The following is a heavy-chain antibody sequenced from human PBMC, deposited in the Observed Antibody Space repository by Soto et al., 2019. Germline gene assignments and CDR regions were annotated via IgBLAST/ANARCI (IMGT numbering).Heavy chain of an antibody. CDR2: INWNGGST. V-gene: IGHV3-20*04. CDR3: ARDGHYYDSSGWGH. D-gene: IGHD3-22*01. CDR1: GFTFDDYG. J-gene: IGHJ1*01. Sequence: EVQLVESGGGVVRPGGSLRLSCAASGFTFDDYGMSWVRQGPGKGLEWVSGINWNGGSTGYADSVKGRFTVSRDNAKTSLYLQMNSLRAEDTALYYCARDGHYYDSSGWGHWGQGTLVTVSS.